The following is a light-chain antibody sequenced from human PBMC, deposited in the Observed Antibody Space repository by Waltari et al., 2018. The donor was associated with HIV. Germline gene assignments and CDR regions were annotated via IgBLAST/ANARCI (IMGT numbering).Light chain of an antibody. CDR3: QQRSNWPHT. V-gene: IGKV3-11*01. Sequence: EIVLTQSQDTLSLYPGERATLSCRASQSVSSYLAWYQQKPGQAPRLLVYDAFNRATGIPARFSGSGSGTDFTLTISSLEPEDFAVYYCQQRSNWPHTFGQGTKLEIK. CDR1: QSVSSY. J-gene: IGKJ2*01. CDR2: DAF.